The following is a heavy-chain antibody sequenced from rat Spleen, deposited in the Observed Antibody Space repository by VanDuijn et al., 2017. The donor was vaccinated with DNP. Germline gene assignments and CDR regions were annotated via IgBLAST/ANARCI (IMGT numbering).Heavy chain of an antibody. J-gene: IGHJ2*01. Sequence: EVRLVESGGGLVQPGRSLKLSCAASGFTFSNYGMAWVRQTPGKGLEWVATSGSTGTNSYYRTSVEGRFSISRDNARNTLYLQMDSLRSEDTATYYCTTDIDYFHYWGQGVMVTVSS. CDR2: SGSTGTNS. CDR1: GFTFSNYG. V-gene: IGHV5S13*01. CDR3: TTDIDYFHY.